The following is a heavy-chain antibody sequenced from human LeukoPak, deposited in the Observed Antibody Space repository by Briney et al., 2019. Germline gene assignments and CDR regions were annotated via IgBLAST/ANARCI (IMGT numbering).Heavy chain of an antibody. CDR3: ARAGVKRGGWTTGMPYFDY. CDR1: GGSISSSSYY. V-gene: IGHV4-39*07. CDR2: IYYSGST. J-gene: IGHJ4*02. Sequence: SETLSLTCTVSGGSISSSSYYWGWIRQPPGKGLEWIGSIYYSGSTYYNPSLKSRVTISVDTSKNQFSLKLSSVTAADTAVYYCARAGVKRGGWTTGMPYFDYWGQGTLVTVSS. D-gene: IGHD6-19*01.